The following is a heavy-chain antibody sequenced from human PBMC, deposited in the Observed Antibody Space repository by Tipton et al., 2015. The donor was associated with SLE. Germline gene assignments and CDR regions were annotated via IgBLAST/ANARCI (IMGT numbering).Heavy chain of an antibody. CDR3: ARGTIFGVVIDP. V-gene: IGHV4-59*01. Sequence: GLVKPSETLSLTCTVSGGSISSYYWSWTRQPPGKGLEWVGYIYYSGSTNYNPSLKSQVTISVDTSKNQFSLKLSSVTAADTAVYYCARGTIFGVVIDPWGQGTLVTVAS. CDR1: GGSISSYY. J-gene: IGHJ5*02. CDR2: IYYSGST. D-gene: IGHD3-3*01.